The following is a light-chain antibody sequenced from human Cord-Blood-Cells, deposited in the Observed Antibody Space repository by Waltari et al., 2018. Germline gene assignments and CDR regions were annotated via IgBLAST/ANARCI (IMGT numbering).Light chain of an antibody. CDR1: QSVLYSTNNKNY. CDR2: CAS. Sequence: DIVMTQSPASLAVSLGERPTINCKSSQSVLYSTNNKNYLAWYQQKPGQPPKLLIYCASTRESGVPDRFSGSGSGTDFTLTISSLQAEDVAVYYCQQYYSTPLTFGGGTKVEIK. J-gene: IGKJ4*01. CDR3: QQYYSTPLT. V-gene: IGKV4-1*01.